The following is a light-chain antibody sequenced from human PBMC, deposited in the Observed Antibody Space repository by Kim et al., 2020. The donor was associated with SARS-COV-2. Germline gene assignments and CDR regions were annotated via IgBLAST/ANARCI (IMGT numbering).Light chain of an antibody. Sequence: DIVMTQTPLSLSVTPGQTASISCRSSQSLLHSDGRTYLYWYLQKPGQSPQLLIYEVSNRFSGVPDRFSGSGSGTDFTLKIRRVEAADVGTYYCLESTQIPWTFGQGTKVDIK. CDR3: LESTQIPWT. CDR1: QSLLHSDGRTY. J-gene: IGKJ1*01. V-gene: IGKV2D-29*02. CDR2: EVS.